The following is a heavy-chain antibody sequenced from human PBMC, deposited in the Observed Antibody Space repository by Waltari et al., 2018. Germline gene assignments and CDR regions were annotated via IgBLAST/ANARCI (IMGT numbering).Heavy chain of an antibody. CDR1: GGSISSYY. D-gene: IGHD7-27*01. Sequence: QVQLQESGPGLVKPSETLSLTCTVSGGSISSYYWSWIRQPPGKGLEWIGYIYYSGSTDYNPSLKSRFTISVDTSKNQFSLKLSSVTAADTAVYYCARGLGIVVGCAFDIWGQGTMVTVSS. J-gene: IGHJ3*02. CDR2: IYYSGST. V-gene: IGHV4-59*01. CDR3: ARGLGIVVGCAFDI.